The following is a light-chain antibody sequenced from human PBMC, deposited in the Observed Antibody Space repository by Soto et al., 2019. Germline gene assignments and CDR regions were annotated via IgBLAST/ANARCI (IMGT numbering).Light chain of an antibody. CDR2: DAS. Sequence: DIQMTQSPSSLSASVGDRVTITCQASQDISNYLNWYQQKPGKAPKLLIYDASNLETGVPSRFSGSGSGTDFTFTISSLQHEDIATYYCPQYDNLPYTFGQGTKLEIK. CDR3: PQYDNLPYT. CDR1: QDISNY. J-gene: IGKJ2*01. V-gene: IGKV1-33*01.